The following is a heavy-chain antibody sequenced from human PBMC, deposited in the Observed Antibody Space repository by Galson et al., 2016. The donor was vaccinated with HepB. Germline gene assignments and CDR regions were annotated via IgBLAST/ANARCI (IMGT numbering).Heavy chain of an antibody. CDR1: GGSISSGSSH. V-gene: IGHV4-61*02. CDR3: ARGEYTYDYFDY. J-gene: IGHJ4*02. D-gene: IGHD5-18*01. Sequence: TLSLTCTVSGGSISSGSSHWNWIRQPAGRGLEWIGRIFTSGNTNYSPSLKSRVTISADTSKNQFSLKLSSVTAADTAVYFCARGEYTYDYFDYWGQGTLVTVSS. CDR2: IFTSGNT.